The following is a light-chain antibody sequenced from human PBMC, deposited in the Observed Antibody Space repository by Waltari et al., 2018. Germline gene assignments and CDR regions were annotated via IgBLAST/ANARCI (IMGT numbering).Light chain of an antibody. CDR1: QSVYSK. V-gene: IGKV3-15*01. CDR3: QQYNNLPPYT. CDR2: SAS. Sequence: ETVMTQSPATLPVSPGERATPSCRASQSVYSKLAWYQQKHGKSPRLLINSASTRATGIPARFSGTGSGTEFTLTISSLQSEDFAFYYCQQYNNLPPYTFGQGTKLEIK. J-gene: IGKJ2*01.